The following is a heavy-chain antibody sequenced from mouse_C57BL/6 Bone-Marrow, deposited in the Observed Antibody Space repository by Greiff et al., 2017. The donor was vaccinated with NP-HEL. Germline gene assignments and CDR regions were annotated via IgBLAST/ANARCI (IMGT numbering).Heavy chain of an antibody. Sequence: EVQVVQSGGGLVQPGASMKLSCVASGFTFSNYWMNWVRQCPEQGLEWVAQISLKSDNYATHYAETVKGRLTIARADRKSCIYLQMHTLRAEDTGVYDGTGYYSNYYAMDYWGQGTSVTVSA. V-gene: IGHV6-3*01. CDR3: TGYYSNYYAMDY. J-gene: IGHJ4*01. CDR2: ISLKSDNYAT. CDR1: GFTFSNYW. D-gene: IGHD2-5*01.